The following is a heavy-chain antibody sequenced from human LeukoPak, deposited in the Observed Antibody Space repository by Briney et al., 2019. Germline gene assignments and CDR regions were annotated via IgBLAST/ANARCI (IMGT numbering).Heavy chain of an antibody. CDR3: AKTTVTSEEYFYYYMDV. CDR2: IITYNGNT. D-gene: IGHD4-17*01. J-gene: IGHJ6*03. V-gene: IGHV1-18*01. CDR1: GYTFTSYG. Sequence: ASVKVSCKTSGYTFTSYGLSWVRQAPGQGLERMGCIITYNGNTYYSQKLQGRVTMTTDTSTSTAYMELRSLRSDDTAVYYCAKTTVTSEEYFYYYMDVWGKRTTVTVSS.